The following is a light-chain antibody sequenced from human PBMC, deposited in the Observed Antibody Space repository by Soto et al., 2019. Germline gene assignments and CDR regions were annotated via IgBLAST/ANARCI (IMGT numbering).Light chain of an antibody. CDR1: QSISSW. V-gene: IGKV1-5*03. Sequence: DIQMTPSPSTLSASVGDRVTITCLASQSISSWLAWYQQKPGKAPKLLIYKASSLGSGVPSRFSGSGSGTEFHLTISSLQPDDFATYYSQQYYSYPRTFGQGTNVELK. J-gene: IGKJ1*01. CDR2: KAS. CDR3: QQYYSYPRT.